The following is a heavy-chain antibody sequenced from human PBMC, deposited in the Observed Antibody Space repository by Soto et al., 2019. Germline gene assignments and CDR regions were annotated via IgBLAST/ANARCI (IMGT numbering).Heavy chain of an antibody. D-gene: IGHD4-17*01. CDR1: GFTFINYD. V-gene: IGHV3-30-3*01. Sequence: QVQLVESGGGVVQPGRSLRLSCAASGFTFINYDMHWVRQAPGKGLEWVAVISYDGSNKYYADSEKGRFTISRDNSKNTMYLQMNRLSAEDTAVYYCARDEVKGTMTILWGQGTLVTVSS. CDR3: ARDEVKGTMTIL. CDR2: ISYDGSNK. J-gene: IGHJ4*02.